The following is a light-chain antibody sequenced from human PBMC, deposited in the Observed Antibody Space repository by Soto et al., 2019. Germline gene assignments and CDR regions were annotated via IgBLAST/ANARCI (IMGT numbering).Light chain of an antibody. CDR1: QTISSC. Sequence: DIQMTQSPSTLSGSVGDRVTITCRASQTISSCMAWYQQKPGKAPSLLIFEASILHSGIPSLFSRSGSRTDFPLTISSLQPDDFATYYRQRFAISTTFGQGTKVDI. CDR3: QRFAISTT. CDR2: EAS. J-gene: IGKJ1*01. V-gene: IGKV1-5*01.